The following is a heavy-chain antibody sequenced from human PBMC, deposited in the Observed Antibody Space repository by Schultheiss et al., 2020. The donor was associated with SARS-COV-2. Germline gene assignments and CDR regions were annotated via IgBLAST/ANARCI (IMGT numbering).Heavy chain of an antibody. CDR3: ARGFTMVRGVIISNWFDP. D-gene: IGHD3-10*01. Sequence: SETLSLTCTVSGGSISSYYWSWIRQPPGKGLEWIGYIYYSGSTNYNPSLKSRVTISVDTSKNQFSLKLSSVTAADTAVYYCARGFTMVRGVIISNWFDPWGQGTLVTVSS. CDR1: GGSISSYY. V-gene: IGHV4-59*01. CDR2: IYYSGST. J-gene: IGHJ5*02.